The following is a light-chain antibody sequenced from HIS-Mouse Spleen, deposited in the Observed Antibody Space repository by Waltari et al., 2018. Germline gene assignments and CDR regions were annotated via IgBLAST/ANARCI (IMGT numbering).Light chain of an antibody. Sequence: QSALTQPASVSGSPGQSITTSGTGTSRDVGGYNSGAWYQQHPGKAPKLMIYDVSNRPSGVSNRFSGSKSGNTASLTISGLQAEDEADYYCSSYTSSSTYVFGTGTKVTVL. CDR3: SSYTSSSTYV. J-gene: IGLJ1*01. CDR2: DVS. V-gene: IGLV2-14*03. CDR1: SRDVGGYNS.